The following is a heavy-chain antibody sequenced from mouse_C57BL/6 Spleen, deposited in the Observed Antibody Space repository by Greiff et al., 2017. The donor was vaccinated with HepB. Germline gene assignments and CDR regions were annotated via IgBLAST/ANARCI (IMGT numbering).Heavy chain of an antibody. CDR2: ISSGSSTI. D-gene: IGHD1-1*01. J-gene: IGHJ4*01. CDR1: GFTFSDYG. Sequence: VQLKESGGGLVKPGGSLKLSCAASGFTFSDYGMHWVRQAPEKGLEWVAYISSGSSTIYYADTVKGRFTISRDNAKNTLFLQMTSLRSEDTAMYYCARGDITTVVATRYAMDYWGQGTSVTVSS. CDR3: ARGDITTVVATRYAMDY. V-gene: IGHV5-17*01.